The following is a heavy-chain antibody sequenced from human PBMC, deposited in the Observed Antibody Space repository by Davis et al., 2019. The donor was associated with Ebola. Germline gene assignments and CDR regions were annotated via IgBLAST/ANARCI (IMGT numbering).Heavy chain of an antibody. J-gene: IGHJ4*02. CDR2: IYYSGST. Sequence: PSETLSLTCTISGGSVSSGSYYWSWIRQPPGKGLEWIGYIYYSGSTKYNPSLKSRVTISVDTSKNQFSLKLNSVTAADTAVYYCARVPKHSGNEGFDYWGQGTLVTVSS. V-gene: IGHV4-61*01. D-gene: IGHD5-12*01. CDR1: GGSVSSGSYY. CDR3: ARVPKHSGNEGFDY.